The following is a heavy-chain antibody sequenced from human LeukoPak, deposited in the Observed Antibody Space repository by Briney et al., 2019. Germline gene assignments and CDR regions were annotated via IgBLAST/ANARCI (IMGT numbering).Heavy chain of an antibody. Sequence: SGGSLRLSCAASGFTFSSYAMHWVRQAPGKGLEWVAVISYDGSNKYYADSVKGRFTISRDNSKNTLYLQMNSLRAEDTAVYYCARDKGIVGATINWFDPWGQGTLVTVSS. J-gene: IGHJ5*02. V-gene: IGHV3-30*04. D-gene: IGHD1-26*01. CDR2: ISYDGSNK. CDR1: GFTFSSYA. CDR3: ARDKGIVGATINWFDP.